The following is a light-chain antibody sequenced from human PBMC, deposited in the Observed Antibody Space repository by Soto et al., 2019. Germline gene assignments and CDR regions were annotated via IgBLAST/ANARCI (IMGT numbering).Light chain of an antibody. V-gene: IGKV3-20*01. Sequence: IILTQSPGTLSLSPGEGATLSCKASQTVISTHLAWYQQKPGQAPRLLIYATSNRATGIPDRFSGSGSGREFTLTIDRLEPEDFAVYYCQQYDSSSVTFGQGTRLDLK. J-gene: IGKJ5*01. CDR3: QQYDSSSVT. CDR2: ATS. CDR1: QTVISTH.